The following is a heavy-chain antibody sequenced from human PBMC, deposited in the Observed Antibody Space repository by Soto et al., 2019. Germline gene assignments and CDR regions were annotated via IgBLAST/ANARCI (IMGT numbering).Heavy chain of an antibody. V-gene: IGHV3-48*01. CDR3: ARGELWFGEFNWFDP. CDR1: GFTFSSYS. Sequence: GGSLRLSCAASGFTFSSYSMNWVRQAPGKGLEWVSYISSSSSTIYYADSVKGRFTISRDNAKNSLYLQMNSLRAEDTAVYYCARGELWFGEFNWFDPWGQGTLVTVSS. J-gene: IGHJ5*02. CDR2: ISSSSSTI. D-gene: IGHD3-10*01.